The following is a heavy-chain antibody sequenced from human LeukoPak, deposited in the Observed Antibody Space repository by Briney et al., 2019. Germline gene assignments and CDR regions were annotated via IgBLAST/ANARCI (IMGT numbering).Heavy chain of an antibody. CDR1: GYSIGSGYS. V-gene: IGHV4-38-2*02. CDR2: IYHSGRT. D-gene: IGHD1-1*01. Sequence: PSETLSLTSTVSGYSIGSGYSWGWIRQPPGKGLEWIGSIYHSGRTYYNPSLKSRVTISVDTSKTQFSLKLSSVTAADTAVYYCARDDTRTTYFLWFDPWGQGTLVTVSS. CDR3: ARDDTRTTYFLWFDP. J-gene: IGHJ5*02.